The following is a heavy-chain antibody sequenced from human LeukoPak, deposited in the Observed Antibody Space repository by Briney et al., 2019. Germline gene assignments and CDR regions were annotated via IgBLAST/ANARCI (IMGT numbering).Heavy chain of an antibody. Sequence: SETLSLTCTVSGYSISSGYYWGWIRQPPGKGLEWIRSIYHSGSTYYNPSLKSRVTISVDTSKNQFSLKLSSVTAADTAVYYCARDKTAGYSSGWEFDYWGQGTLVTVSS. D-gene: IGHD6-19*01. CDR2: IYHSGST. CDR3: ARDKTAGYSSGWEFDY. V-gene: IGHV4-38-2*02. J-gene: IGHJ4*02. CDR1: GYSISSGYY.